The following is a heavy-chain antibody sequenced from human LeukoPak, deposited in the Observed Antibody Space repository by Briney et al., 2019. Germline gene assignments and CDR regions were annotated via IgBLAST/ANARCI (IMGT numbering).Heavy chain of an antibody. CDR1: GGSISSYY. CDR2: IYYSGST. J-gene: IGHJ6*02. CDR3: ARTPSVYDFWSGYYYGMDV. V-gene: IGHV4-59*01. Sequence: SETLSLTCTVSGGSISSYYWSWTRQPPGKGLEWIGYIYYSGSTNYNPSLKSRVTISVDTSKNQFSLKLSSVTAADTAVYYCARTPSVYDFWSGYYYGMDVWGQGTTVTVSS. D-gene: IGHD3-3*01.